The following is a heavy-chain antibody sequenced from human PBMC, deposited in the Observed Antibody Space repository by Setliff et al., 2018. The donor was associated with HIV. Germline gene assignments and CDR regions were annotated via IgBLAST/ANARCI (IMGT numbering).Heavy chain of an antibody. D-gene: IGHD2-8*02. Sequence: GGSLRLSCAASGLRFSTYWMTWVRQAPGKGLEWVANIKQDGSEKYYVDSVKGRFTLSRDNAKNSLYLQMNSLRAEDTAVYYCARVFWYGLPQIYYYMDVWGKGTTVTVSS. CDR2: IKQDGSEK. CDR1: GLRFSTYW. J-gene: IGHJ6*03. CDR3: ARVFWYGLPQIYYYMDV. V-gene: IGHV3-7*01.